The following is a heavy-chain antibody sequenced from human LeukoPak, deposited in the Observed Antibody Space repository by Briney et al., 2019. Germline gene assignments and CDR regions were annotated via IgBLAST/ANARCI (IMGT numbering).Heavy chain of an antibody. Sequence: SETLSLTCTVSGGSISSGDYYWSWIRQPPGKGLEWIGYIYYSGSTYYNPSLKSRVTISVDTPKNQFSLKLSSVTAADTAVYYCARIIVVVPAAIEGFDYWGQGTLVTVSS. CDR1: GGSISSGDYY. CDR2: IYYSGST. D-gene: IGHD2-2*02. J-gene: IGHJ4*02. CDR3: ARIIVVVPAAIEGFDY. V-gene: IGHV4-30-4*08.